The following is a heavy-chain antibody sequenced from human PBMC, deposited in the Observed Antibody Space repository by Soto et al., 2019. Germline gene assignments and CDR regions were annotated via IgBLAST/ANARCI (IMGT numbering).Heavy chain of an antibody. CDR1: GYTLTELS. CDR3: ATDYYDSSGYPAFDI. J-gene: IGHJ3*02. CDR2: FDPEDGET. Sequence: ASVKVSCKVSGYTLTELSMHWVRQAPGKGLEWMGGFDPEDGETIYAQKFQGRVTMTEDTSTDTAYMELSSLRSEDTAVYYCATDYYDSSGYPAFDIWGQGTMVTVSS. V-gene: IGHV1-24*01. D-gene: IGHD3-22*01.